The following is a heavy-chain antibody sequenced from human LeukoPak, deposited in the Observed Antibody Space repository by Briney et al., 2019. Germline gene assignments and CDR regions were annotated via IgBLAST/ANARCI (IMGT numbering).Heavy chain of an antibody. D-gene: IGHD4-23*01. J-gene: IGHJ4*02. CDR1: GYTFTTHH. CDR2: MNPESGNT. Sequence: GASVKVSCKASGYTFTTHHINWVRQATGQGFEWMGWMNPESGNTNYAQKFQGRVTMTWDTSINTAYMELSSLRSEDTAVYYCASFYGGNSRDWGQGTLVTVSS. CDR3: ASFYGGNSRD. V-gene: IGHV1-8*01.